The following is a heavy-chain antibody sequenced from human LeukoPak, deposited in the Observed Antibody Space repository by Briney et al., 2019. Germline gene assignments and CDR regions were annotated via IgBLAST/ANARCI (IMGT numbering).Heavy chain of an antibody. CDR3: ARGDVGTTAVPFDP. D-gene: IGHD1-26*01. CDR2: INHSGST. CDR1: GGSFSGYY. Sequence: SETLSLTCAAYGGSFSGYYWSWIRQPPGKGLEWIGEINHSGSTNYNPSLKSRVTISVDTSKNQFSLKLTSVTAADTAVYHCARGDVGTTAVPFDPWGQGTLVTVSS. V-gene: IGHV4-34*01. J-gene: IGHJ5*02.